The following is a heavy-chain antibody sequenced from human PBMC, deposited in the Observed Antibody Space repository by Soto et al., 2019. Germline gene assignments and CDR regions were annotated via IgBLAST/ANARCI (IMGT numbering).Heavy chain of an antibody. Sequence: PGGSLRLSCAASGFTFSSYSMNWVRQAPGKGLEWVSSISSSSSYIYYADSVKGRFTISRDNAKNSLYLQMNSLRAEDTAVYYCAKDPDDVPRVDYWGQGTLVTVS. D-gene: IGHD2-2*01. J-gene: IGHJ4*02. CDR1: GFTFSSYS. V-gene: IGHV3-21*01. CDR3: AKDPDDVPRVDY. CDR2: ISSSSSYI.